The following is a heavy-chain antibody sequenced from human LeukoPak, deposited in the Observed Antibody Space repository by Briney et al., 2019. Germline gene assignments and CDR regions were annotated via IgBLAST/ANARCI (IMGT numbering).Heavy chain of an antibody. J-gene: IGHJ4*02. CDR1: GGSISSSSYY. D-gene: IGHD5-12*01. V-gene: IGHV4-39*01. CDR2: IYYSGST. Sequence: SETLSLTCTVSGGSISSSSYYWGWIRQPPGEGLEWIGSIYYSGSTYYNPSLKSRVTISVDTSKNQFSLKLSSVTAADTAVYYCATRLPTDYWGQGTLVTVSS. CDR3: ATRLPTDY.